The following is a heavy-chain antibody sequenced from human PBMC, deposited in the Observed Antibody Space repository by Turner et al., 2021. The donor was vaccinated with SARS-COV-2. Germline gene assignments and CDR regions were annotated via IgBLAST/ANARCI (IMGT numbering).Heavy chain of an antibody. J-gene: IGHJ6*02. CDR1: GFTIDDYA. V-gene: IGHV3-9*01. CDR2: ISWNSGNI. CDR3: ARTRTAGGLNAMDV. Sequence: EVQLVESGGGLVQPGRSLRLSCSASGFTIDDYAMHWVRQAPGKGLEWVSGISWNSGNIGYADSVKGRFTISRDNAKNSLSLHMSSLRADDTALYYCARTRTAGGLNAMDVWGQGTTVTVSS. D-gene: IGHD3-16*01.